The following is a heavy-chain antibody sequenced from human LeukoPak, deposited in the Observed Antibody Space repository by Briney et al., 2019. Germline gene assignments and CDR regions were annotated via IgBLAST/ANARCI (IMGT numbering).Heavy chain of an antibody. CDR2: IYYSGST. Sequence: PSETLSLTCTVSGGSISSSSYYWGWIRQPPGKGLEWIGSIYYSGSTYYNPSLKSRVTISVDTSKNQFSLKLSSVTAADTAVYYCARAIWYDYVWGSYRPYYFDYWGQGTLVTVSS. CDR1: GGSISSSSYY. J-gene: IGHJ4*02. V-gene: IGHV4-39*01. D-gene: IGHD3-16*02. CDR3: ARAIWYDYVWGSYRPYYFDY.